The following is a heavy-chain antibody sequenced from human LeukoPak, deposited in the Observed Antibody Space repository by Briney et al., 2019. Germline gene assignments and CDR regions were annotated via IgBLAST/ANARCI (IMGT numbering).Heavy chain of an antibody. J-gene: IGHJ4*02. CDR1: GGSISSYY. CDR2: IYYSGST. CDR3: ARVDSSGYYSSHFDY. D-gene: IGHD3-22*01. V-gene: IGHV4-59*01. Sequence: SETLSLTCTVSGGSISSYYWSWIRQPPGKGLEWIGYIYYSGSTNYNPSLKSRVTISVDTSENQFSLKLSSVTAADTAVYYCARVDSSGYYSSHFDYWGQGTLVTVSS.